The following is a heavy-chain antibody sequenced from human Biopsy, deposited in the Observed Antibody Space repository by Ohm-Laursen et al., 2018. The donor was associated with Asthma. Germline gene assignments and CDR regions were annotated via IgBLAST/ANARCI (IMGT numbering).Heavy chain of an antibody. Sequence: PPGTLSLTCIVSGGSVSSGSYYWSWIRQPPGKGLAWVSYISYSGSTDYNPSLKSRLTISMDTSKNQFSLKLSSVTAADTAVYYCARVPTTLRYFDLWGRGTLVTVSS. CDR1: GGSVSSGSYY. CDR2: ISYSGST. J-gene: IGHJ2*01. V-gene: IGHV4-61*01. CDR3: ARVPTTLRYFDL. D-gene: IGHD2-15*01.